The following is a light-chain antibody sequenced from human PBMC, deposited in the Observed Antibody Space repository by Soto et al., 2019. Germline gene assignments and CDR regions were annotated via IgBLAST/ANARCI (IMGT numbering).Light chain of an antibody. CDR1: QSVSSK. J-gene: IGKJ5*01. Sequence: EIVMTQSPATLSVSPGERATLSCRASQSVSSKLAWYQQKPGQAPRLLIYGASSRATGIPDRFSGSGSGTDFTLTISRLEPEDFVVYYCQQYGSSSITFGQGTRLEIK. V-gene: IGKV3-20*01. CDR2: GAS. CDR3: QQYGSSSIT.